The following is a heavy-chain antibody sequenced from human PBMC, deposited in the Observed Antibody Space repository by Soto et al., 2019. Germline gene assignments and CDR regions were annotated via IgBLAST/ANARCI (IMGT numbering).Heavy chain of an antibody. V-gene: IGHV4-31*03. CDR2: IYYSGST. CDR3: ARDPGGPRDY. CDR1: GGSIRSPGYY. Sequence: SETLSLTCSVSGGSIRSPGYYWSRIRQHPGKGLEWIGYIYYSGSTYYNPSLKSRTTISSDTSKNQLSLKLSSVTAADTAVYYCARDPGGPRDYWGQGTLVTVSS. J-gene: IGHJ4*02. D-gene: IGHD2-15*01.